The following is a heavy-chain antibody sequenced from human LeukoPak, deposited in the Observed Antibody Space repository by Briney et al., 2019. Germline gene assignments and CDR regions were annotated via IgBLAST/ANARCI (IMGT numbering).Heavy chain of an antibody. CDR1: GFTFSSYW. CDR3: ARARSETTVTALIRKKNYYYYYMDV. D-gene: IGHD4-17*01. V-gene: IGHV3-7*01. J-gene: IGHJ6*03. Sequence: PGGSLRLSCAASGFTFSSYWMSWVRQAPGKGQEWVANIKQDGSEKYYVDSVKGRFTISRDNARNSLYLQMNSLRVAATAVYYCARARSETTVTALIRKKNYYYYYMDVWGKGTTVTVSS. CDR2: IKQDGSEK.